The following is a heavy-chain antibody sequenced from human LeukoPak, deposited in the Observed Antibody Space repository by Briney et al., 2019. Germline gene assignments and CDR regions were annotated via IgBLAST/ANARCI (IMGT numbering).Heavy chain of an antibody. J-gene: IGHJ4*02. D-gene: IGHD2-2*01. CDR2: INSDGSTI. Sequence: GGSLRLSCAGSGFTFSSYWMHWVRQAPGKGLVWVSRINSDGSTINYADSVKGRFTISRDNAKNTLYLQMDSLRAEDTAVYYCTRETVVVATASLGYWGLGTLVTVSS. V-gene: IGHV3-74*01. CDR1: GFTFSSYW. CDR3: TRETVVVATASLGY.